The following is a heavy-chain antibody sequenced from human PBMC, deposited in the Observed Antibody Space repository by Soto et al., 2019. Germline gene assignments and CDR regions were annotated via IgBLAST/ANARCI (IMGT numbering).Heavy chain of an antibody. CDR1: GYTFTSYA. Sequence: ASVKVSCKASGYTFTSYAMHWVRQAPGQGFEWMGWISAYNGNTNYAQKLQGRVTMTTDTSTSTAYMELRSLRSDDTAVYYCARGITIFGVVITYYMDVWGKGTTVTVSS. D-gene: IGHD3-3*01. CDR2: ISAYNGNT. J-gene: IGHJ6*03. V-gene: IGHV1-18*01. CDR3: ARGITIFGVVITYYMDV.